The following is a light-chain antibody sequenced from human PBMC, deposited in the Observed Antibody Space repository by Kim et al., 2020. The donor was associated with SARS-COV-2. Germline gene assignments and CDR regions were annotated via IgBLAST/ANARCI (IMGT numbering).Light chain of an antibody. CDR1: SGHSHSP. J-gene: IGLJ3*02. CDR2: VNSDGSH. Sequence: PVRLTCTLSSGHSHSPITWHRQQPEKGPGYLMKVNSDGSHNKGDGIPDRSSGSSSGAERYLTISSLQAEDEADYYCQTWGTGIRVFGGGTQLTVL. CDR3: QTWGTGIRV. V-gene: IGLV4-69*01.